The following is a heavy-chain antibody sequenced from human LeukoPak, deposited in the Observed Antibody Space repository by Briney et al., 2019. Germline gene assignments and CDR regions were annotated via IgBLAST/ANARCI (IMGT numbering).Heavy chain of an antibody. CDR2: ISWNSGSI. Sequence: GRSLRLSCAASGFTFDDYAMHWVRQAPGKGLEWVSGISWNSGSIGYVDSVKGRFTISRDNAKNSLYLQMNSLRAEDTAVYYCARYGGSYYFDNWGQGTLVTVSS. J-gene: IGHJ4*02. D-gene: IGHD1-26*01. CDR3: ARYGGSYYFDN. CDR1: GFTFDDYA. V-gene: IGHV3-9*01.